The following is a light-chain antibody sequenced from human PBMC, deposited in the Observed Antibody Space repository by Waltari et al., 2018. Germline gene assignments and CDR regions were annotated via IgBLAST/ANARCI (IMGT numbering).Light chain of an antibody. CDR2: EVS. CDR1: SSDVGGYNY. J-gene: IGLJ2*01. CDR3: RSYASSSTRVV. Sequence: QSALTQPASVSGSPGQSITISCTGTSSDVGGYNYVSWYQQHPGKAPKLMIYEVSKRPAGVSQRFYGSESGNTAALTISGLQAEDEADYYCRSYASSSTRVVFGGGTKLTVL. V-gene: IGLV2-14*01.